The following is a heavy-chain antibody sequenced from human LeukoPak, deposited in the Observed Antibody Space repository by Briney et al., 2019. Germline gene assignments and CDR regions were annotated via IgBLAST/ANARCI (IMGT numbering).Heavy chain of an antibody. CDR2: INSDGSST. D-gene: IGHD2-15*01. CDR3: ARAPSTMLLGI. J-gene: IGHJ3*02. V-gene: IGHV3-74*01. Sequence: GGSLRLSCAASGFTFSSYWMHWVRQAPGKGLVWVSRINSDGSSTSYADSVKGRFTISRDNAKNTLYLQMNSLRAEDTAVYYCARAPSTMLLGIWGQGTMVTVSS. CDR1: GFTFSSYW.